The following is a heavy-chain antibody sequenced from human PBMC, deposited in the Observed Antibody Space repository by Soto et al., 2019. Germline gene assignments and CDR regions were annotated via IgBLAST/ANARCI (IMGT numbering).Heavy chain of an antibody. J-gene: IGHJ5*02. CDR1: GGSISSYY. CDR2: IYYSGST. CDR3: ARHPHLEWTLLGNWFDP. V-gene: IGHV4-59*08. Sequence: SETLSLTCTVSGGSISSYYWSWIRQPPGKGLEWIGYIYYSGSTNYNPSLKSRVTISVDTSKNQFSLKLSSVTAADTAVYYCARHPHLEWTLLGNWFDPWGQGTLVTVSS. D-gene: IGHD3-3*01.